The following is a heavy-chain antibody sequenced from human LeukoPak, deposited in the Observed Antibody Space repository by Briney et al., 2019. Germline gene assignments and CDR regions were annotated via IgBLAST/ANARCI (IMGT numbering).Heavy chain of an antibody. V-gene: IGHV4-59*01. CDR1: GGSISSYY. D-gene: IGHD6-19*01. CDR2: IYYSGST. Sequence: SETLSLTFTVSGGSISSYYWSSIRQPPRKGLEWIGYIYYSGSTNYNPSLKSRVTISVDTSKNQFSLKLSSVPAADTAVYYCARSSVAGPGGFDYWGQGTLVTVSS. CDR3: ARSSVAGPGGFDY. J-gene: IGHJ4*02.